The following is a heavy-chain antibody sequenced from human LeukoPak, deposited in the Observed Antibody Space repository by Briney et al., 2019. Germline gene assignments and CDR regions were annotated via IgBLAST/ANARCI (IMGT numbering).Heavy chain of an antibody. V-gene: IGHV3-53*01. CDR1: GFTVSSNY. D-gene: IGHD3-16*01. CDR3: ARDRTDYVWGRPDNTDGMDG. J-gene: IGHJ6*04. CDR2: IYSGGST. Sequence: GGSLRLSCAASGFTVSSNYMSWVRQAPGKGLEWVSVIYSGGSTYYADSVKGRFTISRDNSKNTLYLQMNSLRAEDTAVYYCARDRTDYVWGRPDNTDGMDGRGKGTTVTDSP.